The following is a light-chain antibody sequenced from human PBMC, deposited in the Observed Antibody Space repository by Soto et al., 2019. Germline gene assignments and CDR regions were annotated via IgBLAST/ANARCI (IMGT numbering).Light chain of an antibody. J-gene: IGKJ4*01. Sequence: EVVLTQSPVTLSLSPGESATLSCRASQSVSSYLVWYQQKLGQAPRLLIYDASNRATGIPARFSGSGSGTDFTLTISSLEPEDFAVYLCQQRSNWPLTFGGGTKVEIK. CDR2: DAS. CDR1: QSVSSY. V-gene: IGKV3-11*01. CDR3: QQRSNWPLT.